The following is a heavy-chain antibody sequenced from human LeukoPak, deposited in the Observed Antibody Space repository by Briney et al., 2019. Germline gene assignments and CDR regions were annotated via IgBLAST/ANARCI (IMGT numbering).Heavy chain of an antibody. CDR3: ARVRNYGGSSALDY. CDR2: IYPGDSVT. Sequence: GEALKISCKGSGYNFITEWIGWVRPMPGKGLEWMGIIYPGDSVTRNSPSFQGQVTMSVDRSISTAYLQWSSLRASDTAMYYCARVRNYGGSSALDYWGEGTLVTVSS. D-gene: IGHD4-23*01. CDR1: GYNFITEW. J-gene: IGHJ4*02. V-gene: IGHV5-51*01.